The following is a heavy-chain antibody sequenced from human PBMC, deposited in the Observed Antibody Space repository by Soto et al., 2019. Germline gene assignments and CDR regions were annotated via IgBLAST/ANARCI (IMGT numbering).Heavy chain of an antibody. V-gene: IGHV3-23*01. D-gene: IGHD2-2*01. CDR1: GFTFSSYA. Sequence: GGSLRLSCAASGFTFSSYAMSWVRQAPGKGLEWVSAISGSGGSTYYADSVKGRFTISRDNSKNTLYLQMNSLRAEDTAVYYCAKALGVIVVVPAAPSWGQGTLVTVSS. J-gene: IGHJ5*02. CDR2: ISGSGGST. CDR3: AKALGVIVVVPAAPS.